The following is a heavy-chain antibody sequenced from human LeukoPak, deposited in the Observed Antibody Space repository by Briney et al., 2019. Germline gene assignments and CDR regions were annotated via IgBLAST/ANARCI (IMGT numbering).Heavy chain of an antibody. CDR1: GGSISSSSYY. J-gene: IGHJ4*02. CDR2: IYYSGST. CDR3: VNYYDSSDYQQPNHFDY. D-gene: IGHD3-22*01. Sequence: SETLSLTCTVSGGSISSSSYYWGWIRQPPGKGLDWIGSIYYSGSTYYNPSLKSRFTISVDTSKNQFSLKLSSVTAADTAVYYCVNYYDSSDYQQPNHFDYWGQGTLVTVSS. V-gene: IGHV4-39*01.